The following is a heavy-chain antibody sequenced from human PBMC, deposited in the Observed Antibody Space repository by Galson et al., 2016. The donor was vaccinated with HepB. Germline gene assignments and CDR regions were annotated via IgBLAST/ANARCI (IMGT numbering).Heavy chain of an antibody. CDR2: IASNRRTI. Sequence: SLRLSCAASGFTFSDYSMNWVRQAPGKGLEWVSYIASNRRTIYYADSARGRFTISRDNAKNTLFLQMNSLRAEDTAVYYCIRSLGANDYWGQGTLVTVSS. D-gene: IGHD1-26*01. J-gene: IGHJ4*02. V-gene: IGHV3-48*04. CDR1: GFTFSDYS. CDR3: IRSLGANDY.